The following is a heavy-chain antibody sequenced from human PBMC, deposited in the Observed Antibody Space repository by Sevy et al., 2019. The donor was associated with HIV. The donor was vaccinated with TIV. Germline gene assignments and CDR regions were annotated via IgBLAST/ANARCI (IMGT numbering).Heavy chain of an antibody. CDR1: GGSISSYF. CDR3: ARDDASNPRVLDY. Sequence: SETLSLTYSVSGGSISSYFWTWIRQPPGKGLVWIGHIYYTGSANYNPSLKSRVTISIDKSKSQFSLNLSSVTAADTAVYYCARDDASNPRVLDYWGQGALVTVSS. J-gene: IGHJ4*02. D-gene: IGHD3-3*01. CDR2: IYYTGSA. V-gene: IGHV4-59*01.